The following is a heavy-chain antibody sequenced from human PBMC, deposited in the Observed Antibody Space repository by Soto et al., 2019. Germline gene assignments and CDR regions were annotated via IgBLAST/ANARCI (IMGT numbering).Heavy chain of an antibody. CDR1: GFNYNTYA. Sequence: QVQLVQSGAEMKKPGASVKISCKTSGFNYNTYAIHWVRQAPGQGLEWMAWINNGNGDTRYSQNFQGRVTLTRDTAASTVYMDLDSLSSEDTGLYFCARAISGYVTWGQGTLVTVSS. CDR2: INNGNGDT. J-gene: IGHJ1*01. D-gene: IGHD5-12*01. CDR3: ARAISGYVT. V-gene: IGHV1-3*04.